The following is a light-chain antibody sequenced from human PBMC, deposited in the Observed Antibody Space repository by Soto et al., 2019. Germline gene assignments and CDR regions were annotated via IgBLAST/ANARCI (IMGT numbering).Light chain of an antibody. Sequence: EIVMTQSPATLSVSPGERATLSCRASQSVSSNLAWYQQKPGQAPRLLIYGASTRDTGIPARFSGSGSGTAFTLTISTLQSEDFAVYYCQQYNNWPPPTFGGGTKVEIK. V-gene: IGKV3-15*01. J-gene: IGKJ4*01. CDR3: QQYNNWPPPT. CDR2: GAS. CDR1: QSVSSN.